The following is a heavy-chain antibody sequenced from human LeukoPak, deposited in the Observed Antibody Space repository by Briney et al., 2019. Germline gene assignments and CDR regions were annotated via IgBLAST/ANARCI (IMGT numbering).Heavy chain of an antibody. V-gene: IGHV3-7*01. CDR2: ILPDGSQK. CDR1: DFTFSFYW. J-gene: IGHJ4*02. D-gene: IGHD6-13*01. CDR3: GRLAHNAWYAIDF. Sequence: GGSLRLSCVASDFTFSFYWMTWVRQAPGKGLEWLANILPDGSQKYYVDSVKGRFTISRDNPKNSLYLQVNNLKAEDTAVYYCGRLAHNAWYAIDFWGQGALVTVSS.